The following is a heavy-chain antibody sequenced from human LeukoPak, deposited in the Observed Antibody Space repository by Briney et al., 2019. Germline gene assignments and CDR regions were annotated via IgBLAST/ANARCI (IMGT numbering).Heavy chain of an antibody. D-gene: IGHD6-13*01. CDR3: ARDLAPGNSYYYYYYMDV. Sequence: SETLSLTCTVSGGSISSYYWSWIRQPPGKGLEWIGYIYYSGSTNYNPSLKSRVTISVDTSKNQFSLELSSVTAADTAVYYCARDLAPGNSYYYYYYMDVWGKGTTVTVSS. V-gene: IGHV4-59*01. J-gene: IGHJ6*03. CDR1: GGSISSYY. CDR2: IYYSGST.